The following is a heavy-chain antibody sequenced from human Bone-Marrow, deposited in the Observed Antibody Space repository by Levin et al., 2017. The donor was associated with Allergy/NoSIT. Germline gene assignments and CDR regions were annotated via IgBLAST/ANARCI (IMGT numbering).Heavy chain of an antibody. CDR3: ARAYSSSRNGAFDI. J-gene: IGHJ3*02. D-gene: IGHD6-6*01. V-gene: IGHV3-21*01. CDR1: GFTFSDYS. Sequence: TSGGSLRLSCAASGFTFSDYSMNWVRQAPGKGLEWVSSVSSSSTYIYYADSVKGRFTISRDNAKNSLYLQMNSLRAEDTAVYYCARAYSSSRNGAFDIWGQGTMVTVSS. CDR2: VSSSSTYI.